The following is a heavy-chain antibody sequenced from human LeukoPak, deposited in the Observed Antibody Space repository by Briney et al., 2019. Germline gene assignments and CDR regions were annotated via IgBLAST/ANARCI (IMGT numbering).Heavy chain of an antibody. J-gene: IGHJ5*02. Sequence: GGALRLSCAASGFTFSSYWMSWVRQAPGKGLEWVANIKQDGSEKYYVDSVKGRFTISRDNAKGSLSLQMNTLRVEDTAVYYCWHPLIQGAVSWGQGTLVTVSS. D-gene: IGHD3-10*01. CDR3: WHPLIQGAVS. CDR2: IKQDGSEK. V-gene: IGHV3-7*01. CDR1: GFTFSSYW.